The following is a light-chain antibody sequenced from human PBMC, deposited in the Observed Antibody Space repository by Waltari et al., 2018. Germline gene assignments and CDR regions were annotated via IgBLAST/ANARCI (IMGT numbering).Light chain of an antibody. V-gene: IGKV3-20*01. Sequence: EIVLTQSPGTLSLSPGYRATLSCRASQSVRSTYLAWYQQKPGQAPSLLIYGASSRATGIPDRFSGSGSGTDFTLTISRLEPEDFAVYYCQQYSRSPRLITFGQGTKLEIK. J-gene: IGKJ2*01. CDR3: QQYSRSPRLIT. CDR1: QSVRSTY. CDR2: GAS.